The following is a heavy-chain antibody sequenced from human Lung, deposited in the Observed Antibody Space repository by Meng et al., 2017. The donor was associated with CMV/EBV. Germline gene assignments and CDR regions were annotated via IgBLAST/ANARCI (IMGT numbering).Heavy chain of an antibody. CDR3: ARRRGTTIFGVASRRSDAVRI. Sequence: GGSLRLXCKGSGYSFISYWIGWVRQMPGKGLEWMGIIPPGDSETRYSPSFQGQATISADKSITTAYLQWSSLKASDTAMYYCARRRGTTIFGVASRRSDAVRIWXQGTXVTVSS. V-gene: IGHV5-51*01. CDR1: GYSFISYW. J-gene: IGHJ3*02. CDR2: IPPGDSET. D-gene: IGHD3-3*01.